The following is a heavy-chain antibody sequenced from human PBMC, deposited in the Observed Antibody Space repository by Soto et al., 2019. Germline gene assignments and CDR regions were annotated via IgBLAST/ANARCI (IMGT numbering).Heavy chain of an antibody. V-gene: IGHV3-53*01. CDR3: ASEAVAGTFAS. CDR1: GFTVSSNY. J-gene: IGHJ4*02. CDR2: LQSGGGT. D-gene: IGHD6-19*01. Sequence: GGSLRLSCAASGFTVSSNYMSWVRQAPGRGLEWISVLQSGGGTYYADSVKGRFSISRDNSHNTVNLQMNSLIADDTGFYFCASEAVAGTFASWGQGTLVTVSS.